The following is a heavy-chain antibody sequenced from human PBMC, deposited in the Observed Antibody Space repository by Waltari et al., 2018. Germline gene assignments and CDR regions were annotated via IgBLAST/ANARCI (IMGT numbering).Heavy chain of an antibody. Sequence: EVQLVESGGGLVKPGGSLRLSCAASGFTFSSYSMNWVRQAPGKGLEWFASISSGSIYISHADSAKGRFTISRDNAKNTLYLQMNSRRAEDTAVDYCARLGNDYGDYFFDYWGQGTLVTVSS. CDR1: GFTFSSYS. V-gene: IGHV3-21*01. CDR3: ARLGNDYGDYFFDY. CDR2: ISSGSIYI. J-gene: IGHJ4*02. D-gene: IGHD4-17*01.